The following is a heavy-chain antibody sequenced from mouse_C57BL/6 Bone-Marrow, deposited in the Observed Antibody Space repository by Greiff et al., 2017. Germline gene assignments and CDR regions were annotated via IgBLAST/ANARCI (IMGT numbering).Heavy chain of an antibody. D-gene: IGHD1-1*01. CDR1: GYTFTSYW. CDR3: AREEITTVVADYYAMDY. Sequence: QVQLQQPGAELVKPGASVKLSCKASGYTFTSYWMQWVKQRPGQGLEWIGEIDPSDSYTNYKQKFKGKATLTVDTSSSTAYMQLSSLTSEDSAVYYCAREEITTVVADYYAMDYWGQGTSVTVSS. V-gene: IGHV1-50*01. CDR2: IDPSDSYT. J-gene: IGHJ4*01.